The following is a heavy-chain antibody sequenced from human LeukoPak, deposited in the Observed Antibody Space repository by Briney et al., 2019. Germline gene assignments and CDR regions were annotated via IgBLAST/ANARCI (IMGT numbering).Heavy chain of an antibody. CDR1: GGSISSSSYY. Sequence: SETLSLTCTVSGGSISSSSYYWGWIRQSPGKGLEWIGSIYYSGTTYYNPSLKSRVTISVDTSKNQFSLKLSSVTAADTAVYYCARGGRGAGFDYWGQGTLVTVSS. V-gene: IGHV4-39*07. CDR3: ARGGRGAGFDY. D-gene: IGHD1-26*01. J-gene: IGHJ4*02. CDR2: IYYSGTT.